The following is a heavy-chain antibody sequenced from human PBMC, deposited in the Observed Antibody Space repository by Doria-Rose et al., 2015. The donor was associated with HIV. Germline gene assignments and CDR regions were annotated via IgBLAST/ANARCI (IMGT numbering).Heavy chain of an antibody. CDR2: IFSDDER. J-gene: IGHJ4*02. CDR1: GVSLSSPGMG. Sequence: TLKESGPVLVKPTETLTLTCTVSGVSLSSPGMGVSWIRQPPGKALEWLANIFSDDERSYNTSLKSRLTTSRGTSKSQVVLTMTDMDPVDTATYYCARIKSSRWYHKYYFDFWGQGTLVIVSA. D-gene: IGHD6-13*01. CDR3: ARIKSSRWYHKYYFDF. V-gene: IGHV2-26*01.